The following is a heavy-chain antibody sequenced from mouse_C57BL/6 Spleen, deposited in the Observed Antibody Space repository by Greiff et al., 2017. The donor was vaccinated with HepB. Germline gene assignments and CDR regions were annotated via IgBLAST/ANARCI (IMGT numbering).Heavy chain of an antibody. CDR2: IYPGDGDT. J-gene: IGHJ4*01. Sequence: VKLMESGAELVKPGASVKISCKASGYAFSSYWMNWVKQRPGKGLEWIGQIYPGDGDTNYNGKFKGKATLTADISSSTAYMQLSSLTSEDSAVYCCARTYYGNYGAMDYWGQGTSVTVSS. CDR3: ARTYYGNYGAMDY. CDR1: GYAFSSYW. D-gene: IGHD2-10*01. V-gene: IGHV1-80*01.